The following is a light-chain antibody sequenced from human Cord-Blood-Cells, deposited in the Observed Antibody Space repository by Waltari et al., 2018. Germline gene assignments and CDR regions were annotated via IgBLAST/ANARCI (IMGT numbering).Light chain of an antibody. CDR2: KDS. CDR1: ALPTQY. Sequence: SYALTQPPSVSVSPGQTARITCSGDALPTQYAYWYQQKPGQAPVLVIYKDSERPSGIPERFSGSSSGTTVTLTISGVQAEDEADYYCQSADSSGTWVFGGGTKLTVL. CDR3: QSADSSGTWV. J-gene: IGLJ3*02. V-gene: IGLV3-25*03.